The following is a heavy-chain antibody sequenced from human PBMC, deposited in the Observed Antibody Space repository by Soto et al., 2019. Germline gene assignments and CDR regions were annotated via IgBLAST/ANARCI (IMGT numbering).Heavy chain of an antibody. D-gene: IGHD1-20*01. Sequence: EVQLVESGGGLFQPGGSLRLSCAASGFTFNNYWIHWVRQAPGKGLVWVSRIKYDATSTNYADSVKGRFSISRDNAKNTLYLQMRSLRGDDTAVYSCARGALVSSYFDYWGQGTLVTVSS. J-gene: IGHJ4*02. CDR3: ARGALVSSYFDY. V-gene: IGHV3-74*01. CDR1: GFTFNNYW. CDR2: IKYDATST.